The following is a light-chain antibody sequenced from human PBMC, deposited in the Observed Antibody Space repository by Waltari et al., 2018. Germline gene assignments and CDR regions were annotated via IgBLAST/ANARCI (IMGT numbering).Light chain of an antibody. CDR1: QSVSSSH. CDR2: GAS. CDR3: QQYGSSPFT. V-gene: IGKV3-20*01. J-gene: IGKJ3*01. Sequence: EIVLTQSPGTLSLSPGERATPPCRASQSVSSSHLAWYQQKPGQAPRPLIYGASSRATGIPDRFSGSGSGTDFTLTISRLEPEDFAVYYCQQYGSSPFTFGPGTKVDIK.